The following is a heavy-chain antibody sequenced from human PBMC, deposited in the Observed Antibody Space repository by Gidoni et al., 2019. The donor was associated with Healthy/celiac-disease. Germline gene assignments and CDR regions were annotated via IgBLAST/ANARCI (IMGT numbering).Heavy chain of an antibody. D-gene: IGHD4-17*01. V-gene: IGHV4-34*01. CDR3: ARDDYGDSNSKYYYYYYGMDV. CDR2: INHSGST. Sequence: GLEWIGEINHSGSTNYNPSLKSRVTISVDTSKNQFSLKLSSVTAADTAVYYCARDDYGDSNSKYYYYYYGMDVWGQGTTVTVSS. J-gene: IGHJ6*02.